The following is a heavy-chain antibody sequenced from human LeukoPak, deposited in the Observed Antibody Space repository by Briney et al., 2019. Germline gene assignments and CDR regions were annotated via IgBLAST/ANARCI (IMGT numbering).Heavy chain of an antibody. D-gene: IGHD3-10*01. Sequence: PGRSLRLSCAASGFTFSSYGMHWVRQAPGKGLEWVAVIWYDGSNKYYADSVKGRFTISRDNSKNTLYLQMNSLRAEDTAVYYCARDRSYYNVFDYWGQGTLLTVSS. CDR1: GFTFSSYG. CDR2: IWYDGSNK. CDR3: ARDRSYYNVFDY. V-gene: IGHV3-33*01. J-gene: IGHJ4*02.